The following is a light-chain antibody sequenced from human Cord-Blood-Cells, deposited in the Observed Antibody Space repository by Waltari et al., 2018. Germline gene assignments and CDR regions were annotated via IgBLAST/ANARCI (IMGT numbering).Light chain of an antibody. Sequence: IVLTQSPGTLSLSPGERATLSCRASQSVSSSYLAWYQQKPGQATRLLIYGAASRATGISDRFSGSGSGTDITLTISRLEPEDFAVYYCQQYGSSTWTFSQGTRVEIK. V-gene: IGKV3-20*01. CDR1: QSVSSSY. CDR3: QQYGSSTWT. J-gene: IGKJ1*01. CDR2: GAA.